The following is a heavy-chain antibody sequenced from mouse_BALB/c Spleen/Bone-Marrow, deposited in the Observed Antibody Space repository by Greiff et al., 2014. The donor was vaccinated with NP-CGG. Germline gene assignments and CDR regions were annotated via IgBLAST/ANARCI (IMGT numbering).Heavy chain of an antibody. CDR1: GYTFTDYT. V-gene: IGHV1S26*01. J-gene: IGHJ1*01. D-gene: IGHD1-1*01. Sequence: VQLQQPGAELVRPGASVKMSCKASGYTFTDYTMHWVKQRPGQGLEWIGYINPSSGYTNYNQKFKDKATLTADKSSSTAYMHLSSLTSEDSAVYYCARSVRCYFDDWGPGTTVTVSS. CDR3: ARSVRCYFDD. CDR2: INPSSGYT.